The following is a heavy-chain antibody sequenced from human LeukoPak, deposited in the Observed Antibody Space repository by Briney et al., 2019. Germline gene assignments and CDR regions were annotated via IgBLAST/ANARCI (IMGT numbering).Heavy chain of an antibody. CDR2: ISSGGATI. V-gene: IGHV3-48*03. CDR3: ARRGNTAMDFDY. CDR1: GFIFSNYG. Sequence: GGSLRLSCAASGFIFSNYGIHWVRQAPGKGLEWVSYISSGGATIYYADSVKGRFTISRDNAKNSLYLQMNSLRAEDTAVYYCARRGNTAMDFDYWGQGTLVTVSS. D-gene: IGHD5-18*01. J-gene: IGHJ4*02.